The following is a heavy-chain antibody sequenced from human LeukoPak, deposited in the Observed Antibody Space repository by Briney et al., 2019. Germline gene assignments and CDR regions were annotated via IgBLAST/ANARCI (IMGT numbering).Heavy chain of an antibody. J-gene: IGHJ4*02. Sequence: KPGGSLRLSCAASGFTFSDYYMSWIRQAPGKGLEWVSYISSSSSYTNYADSVKGRFTISRDNAKNSLYLQMNSLRAEDTAVYYCAKMATVTTRNYFDYWGQGTRVTVSS. D-gene: IGHD4-17*01. CDR3: AKMATVTTRNYFDY. CDR1: GFTFSDYY. CDR2: ISSSSSYT. V-gene: IGHV3-11*06.